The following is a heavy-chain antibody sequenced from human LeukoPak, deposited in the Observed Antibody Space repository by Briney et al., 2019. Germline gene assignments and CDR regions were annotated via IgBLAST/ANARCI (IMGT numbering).Heavy chain of an antibody. Sequence: ASVKVSCKASGYTFTSYAMNWVRQAPGQGLEWMGWINTNTGNPTYAQGFTGRFVFSLDTSVSTAYLQISSLKAEDTAVYHCARDGNFWSGRKSNWFDPWGQGTLVTVSS. CDR3: ARDGNFWSGRKSNWFDP. V-gene: IGHV7-4-1*02. CDR1: GYTFTSYA. CDR2: INTNTGNP. D-gene: IGHD3-3*01. J-gene: IGHJ5*02.